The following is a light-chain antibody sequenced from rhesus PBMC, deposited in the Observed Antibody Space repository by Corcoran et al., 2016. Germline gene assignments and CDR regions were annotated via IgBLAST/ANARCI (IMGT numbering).Light chain of an antibody. CDR1: QNIYSN. J-gene: IGKJ4*01. Sequence: DIQMTQSPSALSASVGDRVTISCRASQNIYSNLAWYQQKQGKAPKLLIHDASSLQAGIPSRFSGSRSLTDFTLTISSLQPEDSATYYYQHYYDKPHTFGGGTKVEIK. CDR3: QHYYDKPHT. V-gene: IGKV1S8*01. CDR2: DAS.